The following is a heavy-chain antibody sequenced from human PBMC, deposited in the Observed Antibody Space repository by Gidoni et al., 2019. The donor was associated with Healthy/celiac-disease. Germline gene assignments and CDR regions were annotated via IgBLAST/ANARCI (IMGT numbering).Heavy chain of an antibody. Sequence: QLQLQESGPGLVKPSETLSLTCTVSGGSISSSSYYWGWIRQPPGKGLEWIGSIYYSGSTYYNPSLKSRVTISVDTSKNQFSLKLSSVTAADTAVYYCASLDCSGGSCYQFDYWGQGTLVTVSS. CDR3: ASLDCSGGSCYQFDY. J-gene: IGHJ4*02. CDR2: IYYSGST. CDR1: GGSISSSSYY. D-gene: IGHD2-15*01. V-gene: IGHV4-39*01.